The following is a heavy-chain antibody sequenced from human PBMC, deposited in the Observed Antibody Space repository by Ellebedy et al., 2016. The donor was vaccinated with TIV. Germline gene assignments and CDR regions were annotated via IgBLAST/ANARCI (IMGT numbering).Heavy chain of an antibody. CDR3: TRFEIISGGGYGMDV. D-gene: IGHD3-16*01. J-gene: IGHJ6*02. CDR2: IDNAVDT. CDR1: GFTFSRYD. Sequence: GESLKISXAASGFTFSRYDMHWVRQSTRKGLEWVASIDNAVDTYYPGSVKGRFTISKENAKNSLYLQMNSLRVENTAVYYCTRFEIISGGGYGMDVWGQGTTVTVSS. V-gene: IGHV3-13*01.